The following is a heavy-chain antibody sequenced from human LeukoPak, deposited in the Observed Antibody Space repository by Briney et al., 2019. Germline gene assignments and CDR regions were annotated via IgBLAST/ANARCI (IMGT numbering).Heavy chain of an antibody. D-gene: IGHD6-19*01. CDR2: IDWDDEK. Sequence: SGPALLKPTQTVTLTCTFSGFSLSTSAMGVSWIRQPSGKALEWLARIDWDDEKYYSTSLKTRLTISKDTSKNQVVLTMTNMDPVDTATFYCARIRGSGWHYFDYWGQRTLVTVSS. V-gene: IGHV2-70*11. J-gene: IGHJ4*02. CDR1: GFSLSTSAMG. CDR3: ARIRGSGWHYFDY.